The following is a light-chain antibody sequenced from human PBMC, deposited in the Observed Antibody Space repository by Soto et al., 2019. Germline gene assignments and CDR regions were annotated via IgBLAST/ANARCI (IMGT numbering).Light chain of an antibody. J-gene: IGLJ1*01. CDR3: SSYTSNSTPYV. Sequence: QSALTQPASVSGSPGQSITISCTGTSSDVGGYNYVSWYQQHPGKAPKLMIYEVSNRPSGVSNRFSGSKSGNTAYLTISGLQADDEADYYCSSYTSNSTPYVFGTGTKLTVL. CDR1: SSDVGGYNY. CDR2: EVS. V-gene: IGLV2-14*01.